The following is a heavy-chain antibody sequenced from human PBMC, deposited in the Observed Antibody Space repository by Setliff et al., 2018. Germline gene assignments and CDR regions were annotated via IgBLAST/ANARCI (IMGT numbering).Heavy chain of an antibody. J-gene: IGHJ5*02. V-gene: IGHV3-7*01. CDR2: IKQDGSDI. CDR3: ARGARLYETDHHYYGWLDP. D-gene: IGHD3-22*01. CDR1: GFTFSTYW. Sequence: GGSLRLSCAASGFTFSTYWMSWVRQTPGKGLEWVANIKQDGSDIKYVDSVKGRFTISRDNAKNSLYLQMNNLRAEDTAVYHCARGARLYETDHHYYGWLDPWGRGTLVTVSA.